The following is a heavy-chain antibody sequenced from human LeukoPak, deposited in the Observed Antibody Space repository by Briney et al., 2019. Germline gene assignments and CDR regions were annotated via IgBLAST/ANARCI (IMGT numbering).Heavy chain of an antibody. D-gene: IGHD2-21*02. V-gene: IGHV3-23*01. CDR3: AKDRGVTTDYYYMDV. Sequence: GGSLRLSCAASGFTFTSYPMNWVRQAPGKGLEWISTIVSDGYNSYYADSVKGRFAISRDNSMNTVFLQMNGLRAEDTAVYYCAKDRGVTTDYYYMDVWGKGTTVTVSS. J-gene: IGHJ6*03. CDR2: IVSDGYNS. CDR1: GFTFTSYP.